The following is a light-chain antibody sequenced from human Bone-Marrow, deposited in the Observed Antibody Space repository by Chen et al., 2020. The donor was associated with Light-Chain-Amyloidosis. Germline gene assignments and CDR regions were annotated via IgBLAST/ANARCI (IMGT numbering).Light chain of an antibody. Sequence: SYVLTQPSSVSVASGQTAPIACGGNNIGSTSVHWYQQTPGQAPLLVVYDDSDRPSGIPERLSGSNSGNTATLTISRVEAGDEADDYCQVWDRSSDRPVFGGGTKLTVL. CDR3: QVWDRSSDRPV. V-gene: IGLV3-21*02. J-gene: IGLJ3*02. CDR2: DDS. CDR1: NIGSTS.